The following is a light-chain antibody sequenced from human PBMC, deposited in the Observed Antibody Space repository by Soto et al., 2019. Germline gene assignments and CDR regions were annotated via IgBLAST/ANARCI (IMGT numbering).Light chain of an antibody. CDR1: QSVSSSN. V-gene: IGKV3-20*01. J-gene: IGKJ1*01. CDR3: HQRQSWPRT. CDR2: GAS. Sequence: EIVLTQSPGTLSLSPGERATLSYRASQSVSSSNLAWYQQKPGQPPRLLIYGASSRATGIPARFSASGSGTDFTLTISDVQPEDFALYYCHQRQSWPRTFGQGTKVDVK.